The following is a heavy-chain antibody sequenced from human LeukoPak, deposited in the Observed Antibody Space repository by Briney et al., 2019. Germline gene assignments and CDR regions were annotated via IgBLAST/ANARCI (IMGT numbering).Heavy chain of an antibody. CDR2: IYYSGST. V-gene: IGHV4-39*02. Sequence: PSETLSLTCTVSGGSISSSSYYWGWIRQPPGKGLEWIGSIYYSGSTYYNPSLKSQVTISVDTSKNQFSLKLSSVTAADTAVYYCAREFGVVIPFDHWGQGTLVTVSS. D-gene: IGHD3-3*01. CDR1: GGSISSSSYY. J-gene: IGHJ4*01. CDR3: AREFGVVIPFDH.